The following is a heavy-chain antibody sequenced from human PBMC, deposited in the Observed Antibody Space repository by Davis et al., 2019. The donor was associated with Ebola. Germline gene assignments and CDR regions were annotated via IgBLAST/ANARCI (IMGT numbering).Heavy chain of an antibody. V-gene: IGHV3-7*01. CDR1: GFTFSSYW. CDR2: IKQDGSEK. Sequence: PGGSLRLSCAASGFTFSSYWMSWVHQAPGKGLEWVANIKQDGSEKYYVDSVRGRFTISRDNAKDSLSLQMNRLRVEDTAVYFCVRLNGDPRDKSNYYGFDVWGQGTTVTVSS. CDR3: VRLNGDPRDKSNYYGFDV. J-gene: IGHJ6*02. D-gene: IGHD2-8*01.